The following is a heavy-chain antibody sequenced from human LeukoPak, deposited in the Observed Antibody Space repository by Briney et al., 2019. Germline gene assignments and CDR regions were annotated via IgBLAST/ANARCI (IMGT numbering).Heavy chain of an antibody. J-gene: IGHJ4*02. CDR3: AMDYYDSNGYSRGWDY. CDR1: GFTFTSLP. D-gene: IGHD3-22*01. V-gene: IGHV3-30*04. CDR2: SSTHGSDE. Sequence: PGGSLRLSCAASGFTFTSLPLHWVRQAPGKGLEWVAVSSTHGSDEYYADSVKGRFTVFSDNSKKTVYLQMDSLRAEDTAVYHCAMDYYDSNGYSRGWDYWDQGTLVTVSS.